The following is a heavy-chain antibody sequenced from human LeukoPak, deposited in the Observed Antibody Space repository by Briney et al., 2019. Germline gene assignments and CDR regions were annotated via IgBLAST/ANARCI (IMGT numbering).Heavy chain of an antibody. CDR2: IRQDGDTK. D-gene: IGHD6-13*01. J-gene: IGHJ4*02. CDR3: ARSLPYGTTWYGRSDF. V-gene: IGHV3-7*03. CDR1: GFPFNAYW. Sequence: GGSLRLSCAASGFPFNAYWMTWVRQAPGKGLEWVANIRQDGDTKYYVDSVKGRFTISRDNAMNPLYLQMNSLRAEDTAIYYCARSLPYGTTWYGRSDFWGQGTLVTVSS.